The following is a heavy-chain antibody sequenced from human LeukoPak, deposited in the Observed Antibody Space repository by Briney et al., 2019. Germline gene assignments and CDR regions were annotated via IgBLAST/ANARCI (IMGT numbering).Heavy chain of an antibody. Sequence: SETLSLTCIVSGGSISSYYWSWLRHPPGKGLEWSGYIYYSGSTNYNPPLKRRLTISVETSKNHFPLKRRSVSAADTAVYFSARVAVGVDMVQGVITPYYFDYWGQGTLVTVSS. CDR2: IYYSGST. CDR1: GGSISSYY. J-gene: IGHJ4*02. CDR3: ARVAVGVDMVQGVITPYYFDY. V-gene: IGHV4-59*01. D-gene: IGHD3-10*01.